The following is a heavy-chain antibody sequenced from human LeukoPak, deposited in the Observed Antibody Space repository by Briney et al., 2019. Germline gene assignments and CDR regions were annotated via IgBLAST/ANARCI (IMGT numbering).Heavy chain of an antibody. CDR1: GFTFDDYG. V-gene: IGHV3-20*04. Sequence: QPGGSLRLSCAASGFTFDDYGMSWVRQAPGKGLEWVSGINWNGGSTGYADSVKGRFTISRDNAKNSLYLQMNSLRAEDTALYYCARDLRRFLERSKEGYDYWGQGTLVTVSS. CDR3: ARDLRRFLERSKEGYDY. CDR2: INWNGGST. D-gene: IGHD3-3*01. J-gene: IGHJ4*02.